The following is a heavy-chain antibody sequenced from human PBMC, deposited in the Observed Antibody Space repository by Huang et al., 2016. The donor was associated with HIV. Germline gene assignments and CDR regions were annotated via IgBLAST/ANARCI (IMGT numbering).Heavy chain of an antibody. Sequence: EVQLVESGGGLVQPGRSLRLSCAASGFTVVDYAMHGVRQAPGYGLECVSGISRNSGSIGYADSVKGRFTISRDNARNSLYLQMRRLRADDTALYYCAKGLGGSYYYYFDYWGQGTLVTVSS. CDR1: GFTVVDYA. CDR2: ISRNSGSI. D-gene: IGHD3-10*01. V-gene: IGHV3-9*01. J-gene: IGHJ4*02. CDR3: AKGLGGSYYYYFDY.